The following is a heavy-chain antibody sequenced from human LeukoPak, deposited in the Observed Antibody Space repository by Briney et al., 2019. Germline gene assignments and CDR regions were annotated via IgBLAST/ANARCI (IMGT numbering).Heavy chain of an antibody. CDR2: IYYSGST. Sequence: SETLSLTCAVYGGSFSYYYWSWIRQPPGKGLEWIGSIYYSGSTYYNPSLKSRVTISVDTSKNQFSLKLSSVTAADTAVYYCARTRYYYNSRSYGAPYYFDYWGQGTLVTVSS. CDR3: ARTRYYYNSRSYGAPYYFDY. CDR1: GGSFSYYY. V-gene: IGHV4-34*01. J-gene: IGHJ4*02. D-gene: IGHD3-10*01.